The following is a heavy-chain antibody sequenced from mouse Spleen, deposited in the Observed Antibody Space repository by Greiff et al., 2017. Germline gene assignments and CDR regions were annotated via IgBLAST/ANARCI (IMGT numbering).Heavy chain of an antibody. CDR1: GYTFTSYW. CDR3: ARHGKANWPIYWYFDV. Sequence: QVQLQQPGAELVKPGASVKLSCKASGYTFTSYWMHWVKQRPGRGLEWIGRIDPNSGGTKYNEKFKSKATLTVDKPSSTAYMQLSSLTSEDSAVYYCARHGKANWPIYWYFDVWGAGTTVTVSS. CDR2: IDPNSGGT. V-gene: IGHV1-72*01. J-gene: IGHJ1*01. D-gene: IGHD4-1*01.